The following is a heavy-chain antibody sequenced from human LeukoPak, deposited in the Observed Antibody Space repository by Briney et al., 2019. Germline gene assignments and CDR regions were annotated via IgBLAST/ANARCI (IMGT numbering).Heavy chain of an antibody. Sequence: GGSLRLSCAASGFTFSSYSMNWVRRAPGKGLEWVSVIYSGDYTYYADSVKGRFTISRDNSKNALYLQMNSLRVEDTAVYYCASSRDLGGGMDVWGQGTTVTVSS. CDR1: GFTFSSYS. D-gene: IGHD3-3*01. CDR2: IYSGDYT. J-gene: IGHJ6*02. CDR3: ASSRDLGGGMDV. V-gene: IGHV3-53*01.